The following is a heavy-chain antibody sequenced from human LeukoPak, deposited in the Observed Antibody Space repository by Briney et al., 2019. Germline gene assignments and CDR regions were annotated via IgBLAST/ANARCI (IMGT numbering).Heavy chain of an antibody. J-gene: IGHJ3*02. CDR1: GGSLSGYY. CDR3: ARKPPVREAFDI. CDR2: INHSGST. V-gene: IGHV4-34*01. Sequence: PSETLSLTCTVYGGSLSGYYWSWIRQPPGKGLEWIGEINHSGSTKYNPSRKSRVTISVDTSKKQFSLNLSSVTAADTAVYYCARKPPVREAFDIWGQGTMVTVSS. D-gene: IGHD1-14*01.